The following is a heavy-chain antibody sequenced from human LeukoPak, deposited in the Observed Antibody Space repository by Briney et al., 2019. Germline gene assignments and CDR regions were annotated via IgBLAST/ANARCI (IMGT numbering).Heavy chain of an antibody. V-gene: IGHV1-69*04. J-gene: IGHJ4*02. CDR2: IIPILGIA. CDR3: ARGGLRFLEWFGYYFDY. D-gene: IGHD3-3*01. CDR1: GYTFTSYG. Sequence: ASVKVSCKASGYTFTSYGISWVRQAPGPGLEWKGRIIPILGIANYAQKFQGRVTITADKSTSTAYMELSSLRSEDTAVYYCARGGLRFLEWFGYYFDYWGQGTLVTVSS.